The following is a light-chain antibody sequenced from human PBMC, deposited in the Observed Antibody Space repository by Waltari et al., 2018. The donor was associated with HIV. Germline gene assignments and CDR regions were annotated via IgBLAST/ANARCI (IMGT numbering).Light chain of an antibody. CDR2: DNN. CDR1: SSNIGNNY. V-gene: IGLV1-51*01. J-gene: IGLJ2*01. Sequence: QSVLTQPPSVSAAPGQKVIISCSGSSSNIGNNYVSWYQQLPGTAPKLLIYDNNKRPSGIPDRFSGSKSGTSATLGITGLQTGDEADYYCGTWDSSLSDVAFGGGTELTVL. CDR3: GTWDSSLSDVA.